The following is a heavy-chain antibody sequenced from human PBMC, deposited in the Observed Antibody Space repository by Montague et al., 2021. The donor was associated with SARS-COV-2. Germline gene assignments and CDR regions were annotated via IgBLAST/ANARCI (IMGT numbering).Heavy chain of an antibody. D-gene: IGHD3-3*01. CDR2: ISWNSGSI. CDR1: GFTFGDYA. CDR3: AKDSYYDFLSGYSPGENWFDP. J-gene: IGHJ5*02. V-gene: IGHV3-9*01. Sequence: PLRLSCAASGFTFGDYAMHWVRQAPGKGLEWVSGISWNSGSIGYADSVKGRFTISRDNAKNSLYLQMNSLRAEDTALYYCAKDSYYDFLSGYSPGENWFDPWGQGTLVTVSS.